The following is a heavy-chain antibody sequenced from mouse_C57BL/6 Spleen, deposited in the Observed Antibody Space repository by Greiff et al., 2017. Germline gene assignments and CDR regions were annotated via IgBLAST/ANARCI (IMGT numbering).Heavy chain of an antibody. V-gene: IGHV1-55*01. CDR2: IYPGSGST. J-gene: IGHJ2*01. D-gene: IGHD3-2*02. Sequence: QVQLQQPGAELVKPGASVKMSCKASGYTFPSYWITWVKQRPGQGLEGIGDIYPGSGSTNSNEKFKSKATLTVDTSSSTAYMQLSSLTSEDSAVYYCARYRSGYSDYWGQGTTLTVSS. CDR3: ARYRSGYSDY. CDR1: GYTFPSYW.